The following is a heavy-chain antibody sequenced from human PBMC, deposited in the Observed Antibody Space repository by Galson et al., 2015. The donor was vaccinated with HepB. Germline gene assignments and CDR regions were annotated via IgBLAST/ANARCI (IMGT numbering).Heavy chain of an antibody. Sequence: SVKVSCKASGHTFTDYCIHWVRQAPGQGLQWMGWINPNSGDTNFAQRLQGRVTMTRDTATTSVYLELSSLTSDDTAVYYCARGWRTVPGYYYYGLDVWGPGTSVTVSS. D-gene: IGHD1/OR15-1a*01. CDR3: ARGWRTVPGYYYYGLDV. V-gene: IGHV1-2*02. CDR1: GHTFTDYC. CDR2: INPNSGDT. J-gene: IGHJ6*02.